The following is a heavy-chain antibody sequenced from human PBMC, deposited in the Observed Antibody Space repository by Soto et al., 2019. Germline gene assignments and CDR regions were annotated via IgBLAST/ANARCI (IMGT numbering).Heavy chain of an antibody. D-gene: IGHD3-10*01. CDR2: IYHSGST. CDR3: ARTTMVRGVITRFDYYYYGMDV. J-gene: IGHJ6*02. Sequence: SETLSLTCAVSGYSISSGYYRGWIRQPPGKGLEWIGSIYHSGSTYYNPSLKSRVTISVDTSKNQFSLKLSSVTAADTAVYYCARTTMVRGVITRFDYYYYGMDVWGQGTTVTVSS. V-gene: IGHV4-38-2*01. CDR1: GYSISSGYY.